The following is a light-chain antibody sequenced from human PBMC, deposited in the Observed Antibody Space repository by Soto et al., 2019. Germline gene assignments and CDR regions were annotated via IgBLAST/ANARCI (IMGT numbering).Light chain of an antibody. J-gene: IGKJ1*01. V-gene: IGKV3-11*01. Sequence: EIVLTQSPATLSLSPGQRATLSCRASQSVSVDLAWYQQKPGQAPRLLIYDAYNGATGLPARFSGSGSGTDFTLTISSLEPEDFAVYYCQQRNTWPWTFGQGTKVEIK. CDR2: DAY. CDR3: QQRNTWPWT. CDR1: QSVSVD.